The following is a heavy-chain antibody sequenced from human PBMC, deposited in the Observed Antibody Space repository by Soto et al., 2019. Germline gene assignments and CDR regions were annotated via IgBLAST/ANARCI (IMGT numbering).Heavy chain of an antibody. D-gene: IGHD6-6*01. V-gene: IGHV1-8*01. J-gene: IGHJ4*02. CDR3: ARGGYSSSWEFDF. CDR2: VSPHSGST. Sequence: QVQLVQSGAEVKKPGASLRVSCKASGYTFTTYDINWVRQTPGQGLEWMGWVSPHSGSTGFAQKVQGRLTLTTNTTVTTAYMDLSSLRSDDSAVYFCARGGYSSSWEFDFWGQGTVVTVS. CDR1: GYTFTTYD.